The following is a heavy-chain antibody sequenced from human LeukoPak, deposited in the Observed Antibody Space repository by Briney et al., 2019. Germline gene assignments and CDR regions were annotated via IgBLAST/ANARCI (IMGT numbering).Heavy chain of an antibody. CDR2: ISAYNGNT. V-gene: IGHV1-18*01. CDR3: ARAPTVPNPTYYDILTGHLNWFDP. D-gene: IGHD3-9*01. J-gene: IGHJ5*02. CDR1: GYTFTSYG. Sequence: ASVKVSCKASGYTFTSYGISWVRQAPGQGLEWMGWISAYNGNTNYAQKLQGRVTMTTDTSTSTAYMELRSLRSDDTAVYYCARAPTVPNPTYYDILTGHLNWFDPWGQGTLVTVSS.